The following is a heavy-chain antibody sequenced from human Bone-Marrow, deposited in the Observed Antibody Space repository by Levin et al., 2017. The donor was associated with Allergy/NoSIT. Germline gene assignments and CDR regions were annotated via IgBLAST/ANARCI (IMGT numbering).Heavy chain of an antibody. V-gene: IGHV3-23*01. CDR2: ISADGSRT. D-gene: IGHD3-10*01. CDR3: AKGQGDGTGNDRGWFDP. CDR1: GFNFDTYA. J-gene: IGHJ5*02. Sequence: GESLKISCAASGFNFDTYAMTWVRLAPGKGLEWVSAISADGSRTYYADSLKGRITISRDNSKDMLYLQMSNLRAEDTAVFFCAKGQGDGTGNDRGWFDPWGQGTQVTVSS.